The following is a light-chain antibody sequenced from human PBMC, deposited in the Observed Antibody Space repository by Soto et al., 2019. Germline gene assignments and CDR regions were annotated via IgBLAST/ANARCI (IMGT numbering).Light chain of an antibody. J-gene: IGKJ3*01. CDR2: DAS. CDR1: QSVSSY. V-gene: IGKV3-11*01. CDR3: QQRSNWPPIFT. Sequence: EIVLTQSPATLSLSPGERATLSCRASQSVSSYLAWYQQKPGQAPRLLIYDASNRTTGIPARFSGSGTGKDLYLTISSLETEDFAVYYCQQRSNWPPIFTCGPGTKVDIK.